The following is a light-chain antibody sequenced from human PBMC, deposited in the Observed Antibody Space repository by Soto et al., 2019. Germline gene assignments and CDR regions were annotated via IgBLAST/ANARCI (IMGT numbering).Light chain of an antibody. CDR2: EGT. V-gene: IGLV2-23*01. CDR1: SSDVGSYNV. CDR3: CSYADSSTSL. J-gene: IGLJ2*01. Sequence: QSALTQPASVSGSPGQSITFSCTGTSSDVGSYNVVSWYQQHPGKAPKLMIYEGTKRPSGVSNRFSGSKSGNTASLTISGLQAEDEADYYCCSYADSSTSLFGGGNKVTVL.